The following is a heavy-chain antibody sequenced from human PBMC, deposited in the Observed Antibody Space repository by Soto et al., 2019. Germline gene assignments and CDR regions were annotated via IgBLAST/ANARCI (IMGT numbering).Heavy chain of an antibody. J-gene: IGHJ4*02. Sequence: QVTLKESGPVLVKPTETLTLTCTVSGFSLSDAKMGVSWIRQPPGKALEWLAHIFSSDEKLYSTSLKSRLTISKDTAKSRVVLSMTNMDPVDTATYYCARFPDYYDTSDREDYWGQGILVTVSS. CDR2: IFSSDEK. V-gene: IGHV2-26*01. CDR1: GFSLSDAKMG. D-gene: IGHD3-22*01. CDR3: ARFPDYYDTSDREDY.